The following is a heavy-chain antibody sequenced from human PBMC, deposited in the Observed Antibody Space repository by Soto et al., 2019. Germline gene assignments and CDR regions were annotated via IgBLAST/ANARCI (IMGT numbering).Heavy chain of an antibody. Sequence: EVQLLESGGGLVQPGGSLRLSCAASGFTFSSYAMSWVRQAPGKGLEWVSAISGSGGSTYYADSVKGRFTISRGNSKNSQYLQMNSLRAYDTAVYYCAKSLEGSGSYLRYFDYWGQGTLVTVSS. D-gene: IGHD3-10*01. CDR2: ISGSGGST. CDR1: GFTFSSYA. J-gene: IGHJ4*02. CDR3: AKSLEGSGSYLRYFDY. V-gene: IGHV3-23*01.